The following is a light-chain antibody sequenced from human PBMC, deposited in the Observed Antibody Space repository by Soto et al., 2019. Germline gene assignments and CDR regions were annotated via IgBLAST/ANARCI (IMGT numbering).Light chain of an antibody. CDR2: DVS. Sequence: QSVLNQPASVSGSPGQSITISCTGTSSDVGGYNYVSWYQQHPGKAPKLMICDVSNRPSGVSNRFSGSKSGNTASLTISGLQAEDDADYYGNSYTTSSTYVFGTGTNVTVL. CDR1: SSDVGGYNY. CDR3: NSYTTSSTYV. J-gene: IGLJ1*01. V-gene: IGLV2-14*01.